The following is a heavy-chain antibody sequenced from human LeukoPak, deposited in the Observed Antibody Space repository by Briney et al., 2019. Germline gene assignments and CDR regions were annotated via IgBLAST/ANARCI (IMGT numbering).Heavy chain of an antibody. CDR2: IYHSGST. Sequence: SETLSLTCTVSGGSISSYYWSWIRQPPGKGLEWIGSIYHSGSTYYNPSLKSRVTISVDTSKNQFSLKLSSVTAADTAVYYCARAYYALYYFDYWGQGTLVAVSS. CDR3: ARAYYALYYFDY. D-gene: IGHD3-3*01. J-gene: IGHJ4*02. V-gene: IGHV4-38-2*02. CDR1: GGSISSYY.